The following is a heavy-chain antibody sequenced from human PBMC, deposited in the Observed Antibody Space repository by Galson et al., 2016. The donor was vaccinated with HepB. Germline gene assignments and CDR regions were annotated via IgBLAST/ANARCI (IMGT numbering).Heavy chain of an antibody. V-gene: IGHV6-1*01. CDR3: ARDRGSARYFFDS. J-gene: IGHJ4*02. Sequence: CAISGDSVSSYSAAWDWIRQSPSRGLEWLGRTYFRSKWYNDYAVSVKSRITNEADTSKNLFSLHLNSVTPEDTAVYYCARDRGSARYFFDSWGQGALVTVSS. CDR1: GDSVSSYSAA. CDR2: TYFRSKWYN.